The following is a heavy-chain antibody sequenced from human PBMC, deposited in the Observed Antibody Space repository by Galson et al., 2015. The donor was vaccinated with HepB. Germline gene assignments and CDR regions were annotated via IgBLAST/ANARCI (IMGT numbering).Heavy chain of an antibody. CDR2: IWYDGSNK. J-gene: IGHJ4*02. CDR1: GFTFSSYG. Sequence: SLRLSCAASGFTFSSYGMHWVRQAPGKGLEWVAVIWYDGSNKYYADSVKGRFTISRDNSKNTLYLQMNSLRAEDTAVYYCARIGAGYYYDSSGYSDYWGQGTLVTVSS. V-gene: IGHV3-33*01. D-gene: IGHD3-22*01. CDR3: ARIGAGYYYDSSGYSDY.